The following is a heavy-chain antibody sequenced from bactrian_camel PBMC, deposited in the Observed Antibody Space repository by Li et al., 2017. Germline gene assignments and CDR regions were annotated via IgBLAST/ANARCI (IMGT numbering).Heavy chain of an antibody. D-gene: IGHD3*01. J-gene: IGHJ4*01. Sequence: HVQLVESGGGSVQAGGSLTLSCEASPNTNRRYCMAWFRQAPGKEREGVAGRCTYGGTVYTDSVKGRFTVSHVNSNNTLLLQMNSLKTEDTAVYYCATGIDYGLGPYNTDYRGQGTQVTFS. CDR3: ATGIDYGLGPYNTDY. CDR1: PNTNRRYC. V-gene: IGHV3S55*01. CDR2: RCTYGGT.